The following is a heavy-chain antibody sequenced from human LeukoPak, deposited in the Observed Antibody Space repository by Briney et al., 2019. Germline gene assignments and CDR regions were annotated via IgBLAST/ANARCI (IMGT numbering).Heavy chain of an antibody. V-gene: IGHV3-23*01. CDR2: ISKSGDRT. D-gene: IGHD3-3*01. Sequence: GGSLRLSCAASGLTFRKYGMSWVRQAPGKGLEWVSSISKSGDRTYYADSVKGRYTISADNSKNTLYLQMNSLRPEDTAVYYCATDYDGLSRDVWGQGTTVTVSS. CDR1: GLTFRKYG. J-gene: IGHJ6*02. CDR3: ATDYDGLSRDV.